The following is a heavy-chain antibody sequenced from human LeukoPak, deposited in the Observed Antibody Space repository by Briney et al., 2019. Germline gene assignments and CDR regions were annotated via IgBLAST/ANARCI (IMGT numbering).Heavy chain of an antibody. CDR3: DRGGQWEPRVGWFDP. CDR2: ISYDGSNK. V-gene: IGHV3-30-3*01. Sequence: GGSLRLSCAASGFTFSSYAMHWVRQAPGKGLEWVAVISYDGSNKYYADSVKGRFTISRDNSKNTLYLQMNSLRAEDTAVYYFDRGGQWEPRVGWFDPWGQGTLVTVSS. J-gene: IGHJ5*02. D-gene: IGHD1-26*01. CDR1: GFTFSSYA.